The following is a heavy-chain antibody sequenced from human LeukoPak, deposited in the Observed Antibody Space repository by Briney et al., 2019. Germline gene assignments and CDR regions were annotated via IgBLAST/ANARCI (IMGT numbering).Heavy chain of an antibody. CDR3: ARVVAFLYGMDV. CDR1: GYTFTSYY. CDR2: INPSGGST. V-gene: IGHV1-46*01. J-gene: IGHJ6*02. D-gene: IGHD2-15*01. Sequence: ASVKVSCTAFGYTFTSYYMHWVRQAPGQGLEWMGIINPSGGSTSYAQKFQGRVTMTRDTSTSTVYMELSSLRSEDTAVYYCARVVAFLYGMDVWGQGTTVTVSS.